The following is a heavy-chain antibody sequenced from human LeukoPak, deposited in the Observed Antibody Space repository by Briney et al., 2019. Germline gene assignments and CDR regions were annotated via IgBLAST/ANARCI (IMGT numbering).Heavy chain of an antibody. CDR3: ARAAIFGVVISWFDP. J-gene: IGHJ5*02. CDR2: INHSGST. CDR1: GGSFSGYY. V-gene: IGHV4-34*01. D-gene: IGHD3-3*01. Sequence: SETLSLTCAVYGGSFSGYYWSWIRQPPGKGLEWIGEINHSGSTSYNPSLKSRVTISVDTSKNQFSLKLSSVTAADTAVYYCARAAIFGVVISWFDPWGQGTLVTVSS.